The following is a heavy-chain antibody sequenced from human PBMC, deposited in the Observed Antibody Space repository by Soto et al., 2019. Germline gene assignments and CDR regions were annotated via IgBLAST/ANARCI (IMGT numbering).Heavy chain of an antibody. J-gene: IGHJ4*02. V-gene: IGHV1-2*04. Sequence: ASVKVSCKASGYTFTGYYMHCVRQAPGQGLEWMGWINPNSGGTNYAQKFQGWVTMTRDTSISTAYMELSRLRSDDTAVYYCARVGVKVVATIPVRANFDYWGQGTLVTVSS. D-gene: IGHD5-12*01. CDR1: GYTFTGYY. CDR3: ARVGVKVVATIPVRANFDY. CDR2: INPNSGGT.